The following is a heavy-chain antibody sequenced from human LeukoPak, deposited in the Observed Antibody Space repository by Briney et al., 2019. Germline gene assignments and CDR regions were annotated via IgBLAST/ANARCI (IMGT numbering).Heavy chain of an antibody. CDR2: ISTDGSQT. CDR3: AKHVAVLPAPRNYYFDY. V-gene: IGHV3-74*01. CDR1: GFTFSNYW. D-gene: IGHD2-2*01. J-gene: IGHJ4*02. Sequence: PGGSLRLSCEASGFTFSNYWMHWVRQAPGKGLMWVSQISTDGSQTFYADSVKGRFTISRDNSKNTLYLQMNSLRAEDTAVYYCAKHVAVLPAPRNYYFDYWGQGTLVTVSS.